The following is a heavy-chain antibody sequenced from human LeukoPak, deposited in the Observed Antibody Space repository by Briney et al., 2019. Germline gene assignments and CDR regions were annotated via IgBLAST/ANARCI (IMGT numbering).Heavy chain of an antibody. V-gene: IGHV3-11*01. CDR2: IGISGSPI. Sequence: GSLRLSCAASGLSFTDYCMSWSRQAPGKGLEWVSYIGISGSPIYYADSVKGRFTISRDNAKNSVYLQLNSLRAEDTAFYYCATLSSSSVGYWGQGTLVTVSS. J-gene: IGHJ4*02. CDR1: GLSFTDYC. CDR3: ATLSSSSVGY. D-gene: IGHD6-19*01.